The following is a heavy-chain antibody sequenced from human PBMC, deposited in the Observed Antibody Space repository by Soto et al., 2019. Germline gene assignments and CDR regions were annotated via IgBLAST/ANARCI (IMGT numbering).Heavy chain of an antibody. CDR1: GFIFSSYG. J-gene: IGHJ5*02. V-gene: IGHV3-30*18. CDR2: ISYDGSNQ. Sequence: QVQLVESGGGVVQPGRSLRLSCAASGFIFSSYGMHWVRQAPGKGLEWVADISYDGSNQYYADSVKGRFTISRDNSRNTLYLQMNNLRAEDTAVYYCAKVGLRFSDWFLWVDPWGQGTLVTVSS. CDR3: AKVGLRFSDWFLWVDP. D-gene: IGHD3-9*01.